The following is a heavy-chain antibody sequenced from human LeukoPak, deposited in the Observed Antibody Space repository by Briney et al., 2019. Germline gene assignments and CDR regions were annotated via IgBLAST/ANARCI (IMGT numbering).Heavy chain of an antibody. D-gene: IGHD2-21*01. J-gene: IGHJ3*02. CDR1: GGTFSSYA. CDR3: ARSVVGLRNDAFDI. CDR2: IIPIFGTA. Sequence: SVKVSCKASGGTFSSYAISWVRQAPGQGLEWMGGIIPIFGTANYAQKFQGRVTITADESTSTAYMELSSLRSEDTAVYYCARSVVGLRNDAFDIWGQGTMVTVSS. V-gene: IGHV1-69*13.